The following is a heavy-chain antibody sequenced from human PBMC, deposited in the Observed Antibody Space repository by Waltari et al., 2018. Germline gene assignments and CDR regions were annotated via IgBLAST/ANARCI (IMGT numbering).Heavy chain of an antibody. J-gene: IGHJ3*02. CDR1: GGSFSGYY. Sequence: QVQLQQWGAGLLKPSETLSLTCAVYGGSFSGYYWSWIRQPPGKGLEWIGEINHSGSTNYNPSLKSRVTISVDTSKNQFSLKLSSVTAADTAVYYCASCGGDCYADAFDIWGQGTLVTVSS. D-gene: IGHD2-21*01. CDR2: INHSGST. V-gene: IGHV4-34*01. CDR3: ASCGGDCYADAFDI.